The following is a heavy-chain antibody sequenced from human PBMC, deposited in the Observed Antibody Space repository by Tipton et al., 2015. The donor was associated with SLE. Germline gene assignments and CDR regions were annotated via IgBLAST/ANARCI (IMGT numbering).Heavy chain of an antibody. J-gene: IGHJ4*02. CDR2: IKSKTDGGTT. V-gene: IGHV3-15*01. Sequence: QLVQSGGGLVKPGGSLRLSCAASGFPFNSACMNWVRQAPGEGLEWLGRIKSKTDGGTTDYAAPVKGRFTISRDDSKNTLYLQMNSLKIEDTGVYYCTTANYDFWSGLYYFDYWGQGTLVTVSS. CDR1: GFPFNSAC. D-gene: IGHD3-3*01. CDR3: TTANYDFWSGLYYFDY.